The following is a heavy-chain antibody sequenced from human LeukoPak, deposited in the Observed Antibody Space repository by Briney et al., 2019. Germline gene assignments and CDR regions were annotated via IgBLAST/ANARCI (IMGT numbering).Heavy chain of an antibody. CDR3: ARHFAYSSSSYFDY. J-gene: IGHJ4*02. V-gene: IGHV4-59*08. CDR2: VYYTGST. Sequence: KASETLSLTCSASGGSVSNYYWSWIRQPPGKGLEWLGYVYYTGSTNYNPSLKSRVTMFEDKSKNQFSLRLYSVTVADTAVYYCARHFAYSSSSYFDYWGQGSLVTVSS. D-gene: IGHD6-6*01. CDR1: GGSVSNYY.